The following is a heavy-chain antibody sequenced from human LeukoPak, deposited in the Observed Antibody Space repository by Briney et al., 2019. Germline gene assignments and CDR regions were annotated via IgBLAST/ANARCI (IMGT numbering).Heavy chain of an antibody. J-gene: IGHJ5*02. CDR3: ARHGNYYDTSQSDP. D-gene: IGHD3-22*01. V-gene: IGHV4-38-2*01. CDR2: VYHSGST. Sequence: SETLSLTCAVSGYSISSGYYWGWIRQPPGKGLEWIGSVYHSGSTYYNPSLKSRVTISADTSKNPFSLKLSSVTAADTAVYYCARHGNYYDTSQSDPWGQGTLVTVSS. CDR1: GYSISSGYY.